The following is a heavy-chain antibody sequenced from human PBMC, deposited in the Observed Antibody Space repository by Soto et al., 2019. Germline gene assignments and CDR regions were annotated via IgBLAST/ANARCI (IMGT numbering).Heavy chain of an antibody. CDR1: VGSFSGYY. Sequence: SETLSLTCAVYVGSFSGYYWSWIRQPPGKGLEWIGEINHSGSTNYNPSLKSRVTISVDTSKNQFSLKLSSVTAADTAVYYCAGTVHYYDSSGEYGMHVWGQATTVTVSS. V-gene: IGHV4-34*01. D-gene: IGHD3-22*01. J-gene: IGHJ6*02. CDR2: INHSGST. CDR3: AGTVHYYDSSGEYGMHV.